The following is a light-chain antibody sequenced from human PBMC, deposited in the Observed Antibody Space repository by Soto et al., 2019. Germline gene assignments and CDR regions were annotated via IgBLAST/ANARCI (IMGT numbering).Light chain of an antibody. V-gene: IGKV3-20*01. CDR3: QHYANSPWT. J-gene: IGKJ1*01. CDR2: GAS. CDR1: QSFNSIY. Sequence: IGLSQAAGALSLVAAERANVSCRASQSFNSIYLAWYQQKPGRALRLLIYGASSRATGIPDRFSGSGSGTDFTLTIGRLEPEDFAVYYCQHYANSPWTFGQGTKVDNK.